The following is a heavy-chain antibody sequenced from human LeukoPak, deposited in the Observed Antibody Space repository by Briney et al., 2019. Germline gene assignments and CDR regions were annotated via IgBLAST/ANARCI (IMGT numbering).Heavy chain of an antibody. CDR1: GGSLSSYY. V-gene: IGHV4-4*07. CDR2: IYTSGST. J-gene: IGHJ4*02. D-gene: IGHD3-22*01. Sequence: SETLSLTCTVSGGSLSSYYWSWIRQPAGKGLEWIGRIYTSGSTNYNPSLKGRVTISVDTSKNQFALKLSSVTAADTAVYYCARVPGNYYYDSSGYYKDWGQGTLVTVSS. CDR3: ARVPGNYYYDSSGYYKD.